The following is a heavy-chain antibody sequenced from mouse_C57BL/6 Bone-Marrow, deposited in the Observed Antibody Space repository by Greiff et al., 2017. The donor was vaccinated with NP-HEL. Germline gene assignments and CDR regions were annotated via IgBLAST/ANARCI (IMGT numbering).Heavy chain of an antibody. D-gene: IGHD2-1*01. CDR2: ISSGGSYT. Sequence: EVQGVESGGDLVKPGGSLKLSCAASGFTFSSYGMFWVRQTPDKRLEWVATISSGGSYTYYPDSVKGRFTISRDNAKNTLYLQMSSLKSEDTAMYYCAREDGNKYYAMDYWGQGTSVTVSS. J-gene: IGHJ4*01. CDR1: GFTFSSYG. V-gene: IGHV5-6*01. CDR3: AREDGNKYYAMDY.